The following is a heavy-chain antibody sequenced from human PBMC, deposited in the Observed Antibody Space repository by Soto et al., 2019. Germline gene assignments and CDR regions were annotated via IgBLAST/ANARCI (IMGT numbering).Heavy chain of an antibody. Sequence: QVQLVESGGGVVQPGTSLSLSCAATGLTFSSYGMHWVRQAPGKGLEWVAVISYDGSNKYYADSVKGRFTISRDNSKNTLYLQMNSLRVEDTAVYYSANGFGKLPLDHWGQGTLVTVSS. V-gene: IGHV3-30*18. CDR1: GLTFSSYG. J-gene: IGHJ4*02. D-gene: IGHD3-10*01. CDR2: ISYDGSNK. CDR3: ANGFGKLPLDH.